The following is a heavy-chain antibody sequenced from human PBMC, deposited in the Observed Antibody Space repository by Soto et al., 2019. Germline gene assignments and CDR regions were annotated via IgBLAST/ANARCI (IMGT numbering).Heavy chain of an antibody. Sequence: PGESLKISCKGSGYSFSSFWIAWVRQMPGKGLEWMGIIYPGDSDIRYSPSFQGQVTISADKSISTAYLQWSSLKASDTAMYYCARHGRTGGYINYYYARDVWGQGTPATVS. V-gene: IGHV5-51*01. CDR1: GYSFSSFW. D-gene: IGHD6-13*01. CDR2: IYPGDSDI. CDR3: ARHGRTGGYINYYYARDV. J-gene: IGHJ6*02.